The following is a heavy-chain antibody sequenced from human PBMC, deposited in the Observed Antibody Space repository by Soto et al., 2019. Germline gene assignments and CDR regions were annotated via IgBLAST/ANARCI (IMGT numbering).Heavy chain of an antibody. CDR1: GYTFTSYY. Sequence: QVQLVQSGAEVKKPGASVKVSCKASGYTFTSYYMHWVRQAPGQGLEWMGIINPSGGSTSYAQKFKGRVTMTRNTSTSTVSMELSSLRSEDTAVYYCARSSGIEHPHNHWGKGTLVTVSS. CDR3: ARSSGIEHPHNH. D-gene: IGHD3-10*01. V-gene: IGHV1-46*01. J-gene: IGHJ5*02. CDR2: INPSGGST.